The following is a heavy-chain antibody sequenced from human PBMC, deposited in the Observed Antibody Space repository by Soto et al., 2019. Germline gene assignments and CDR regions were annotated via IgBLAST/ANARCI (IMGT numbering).Heavy chain of an antibody. CDR1: GFTFSSHS. Sequence: EVQLVESGGGLAQPGGSLRLSCAASGFTFSSHSMNWVRQTPGKGLEWVSYISSSSSSIYYADSVKGRFTISRDNAKNSLYLQMNSLRDEDTAVYYCTRDEVTYYYDRSGYYAVWGQGTLVTVSS. D-gene: IGHD3-22*01. V-gene: IGHV3-48*02. CDR2: ISSSSSSI. CDR3: TRDEVTYYYDRSGYYAV. J-gene: IGHJ4*02.